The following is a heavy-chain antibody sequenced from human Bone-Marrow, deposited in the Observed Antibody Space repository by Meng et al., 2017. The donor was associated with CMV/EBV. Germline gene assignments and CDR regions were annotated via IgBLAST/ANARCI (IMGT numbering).Heavy chain of an antibody. D-gene: IGHD3-10*01. V-gene: IGHV3-53*01. CDR3: ARVPSRWFGEFQTFHDGMDV. Sequence: GEPLKISCAASGFTVSSNYMSWVRQAPGKGLEWVSVIYSGGSTYYADSVKDRFTISRDNSKNTLYLQMNSLRAEDTAVYYCARVPSRWFGEFQTFHDGMDVWGQGTTVTVSS. CDR1: GFTVSSNY. CDR2: IYSGGST. J-gene: IGHJ6*02.